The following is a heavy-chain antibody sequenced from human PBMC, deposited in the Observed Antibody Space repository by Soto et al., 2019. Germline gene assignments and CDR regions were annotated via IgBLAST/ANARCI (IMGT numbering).Heavy chain of an antibody. V-gene: IGHV1-18*01. Sequence: GASVKVSCKASGYTFTSYGISWVRQAPGQGLEWMGWISAYNGNTNYAQKLQGRVTMTTDTSTSTAYMELRSLRPDDTAVYYCARAEGRITIFGVVIQEFDYWGQGTLVTVSS. CDR2: ISAYNGNT. CDR3: ARAEGRITIFGVVIQEFDY. D-gene: IGHD3-3*01. CDR1: GYTFTSYG. J-gene: IGHJ4*02.